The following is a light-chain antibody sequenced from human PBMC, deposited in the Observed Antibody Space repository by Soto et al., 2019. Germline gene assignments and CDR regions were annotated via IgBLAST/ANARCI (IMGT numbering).Light chain of an antibody. CDR3: QQYNNWLVRT. J-gene: IGKJ1*01. V-gene: IGKV3-11*01. CDR2: GAS. CDR1: QSVSSY. Sequence: EIVLTQSPATLSLSPGERATLSCRASQSVSSYLAWYQQRPGQAPRLLIYGASSRATGIPDSFSGSGSGTDFTLTISRLEPEDFAVYYCQQYNNWLVRTFGQGTKVDI.